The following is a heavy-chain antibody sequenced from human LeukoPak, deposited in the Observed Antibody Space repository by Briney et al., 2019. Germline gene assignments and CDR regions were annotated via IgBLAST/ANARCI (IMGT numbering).Heavy chain of an antibody. V-gene: IGHV3-11*04. CDR1: GFTFSDYY. CDR2: ISTSANTI. J-gene: IGHJ4*02. Sequence: GGSLRLSCAASGFTFSDYYMSWIRQAPGKGLEWVSYISTSANTIYYADSVKVRFTISRDNAKNSLYLQMNSPRAEDTAVYYCARLRVRPSQMTTVSTFDNWGQGTLVTVSS. CDR3: ARLRVRPSQMTTVSTFDN. D-gene: IGHD4-17*01.